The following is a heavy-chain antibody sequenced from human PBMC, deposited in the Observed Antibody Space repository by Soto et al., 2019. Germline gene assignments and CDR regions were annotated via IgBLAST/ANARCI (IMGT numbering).Heavy chain of an antibody. D-gene: IGHD3-9*01. V-gene: IGHV4-31*03. CDR3: ARAHVLRYFVSFDY. CDR2: IYYSGST. Sequence: SETLSLTCTVSGGSISSGGYYWSWIRQHPGKGLEWIGYIYYSGSTYYNPSLKSRVTISVDTSKNQFSLKLSSVTAADTAVYYCARAHVLRYFVSFDYWGQGTLVTVSS. CDR1: GGSISSGGYY. J-gene: IGHJ4*02.